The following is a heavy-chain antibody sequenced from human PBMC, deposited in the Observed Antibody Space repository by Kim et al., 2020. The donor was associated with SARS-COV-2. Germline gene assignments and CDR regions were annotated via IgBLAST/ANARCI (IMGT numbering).Heavy chain of an antibody. D-gene: IGHD3-10*01. CDR3: ARELWFGESQGYYYYYYGMDV. V-gene: IGHV4-4*02. Sequence: SETLSLTCAVSGGSISSSNWWSWVRQPPGKGLEWIGEIYHSGSTNYNPSLKSRVTISVDKSKNQFSLKLSSVTAADTAVYYCARELWFGESQGYYYYYYGMDVWGQGTTVTVSS. J-gene: IGHJ6*02. CDR2: IYHSGST. CDR1: GGSISSSNW.